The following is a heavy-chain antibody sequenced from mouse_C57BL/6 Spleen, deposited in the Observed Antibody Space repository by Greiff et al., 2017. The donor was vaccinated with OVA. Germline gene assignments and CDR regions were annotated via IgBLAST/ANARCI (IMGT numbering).Heavy chain of an antibody. Sequence: QVQLQQSGAELVRPGSSVKLSCKASGYTFTSYWMHWVKQRPIQGLEWIGNIDPSDSETHYNQKFKDKATLTVDKSSSTAYMQLSSLTSEDSAVYYCARSDLYYYGSDYWGQGTTLTVSS. J-gene: IGHJ2*01. V-gene: IGHV1-52*01. CDR3: ARSDLYYYGSDY. CDR2: IDPSDSET. D-gene: IGHD1-1*01. CDR1: GYTFTSYW.